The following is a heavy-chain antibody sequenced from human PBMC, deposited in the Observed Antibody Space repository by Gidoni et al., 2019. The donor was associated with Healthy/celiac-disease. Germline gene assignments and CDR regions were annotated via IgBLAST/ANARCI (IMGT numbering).Heavy chain of an antibody. D-gene: IGHD6-19*01. J-gene: IGHJ4*02. V-gene: IGHV3-33*01. CDR3: AREPIARGYSSGWYLDY. Sequence: QVQLVESGGGVVQPGRSLRLSCAASGFTFSSYGMHWVRQAPGKGLAWVAVIWYDGSNKYYADSVKGRFTISRDNSKNTLYLQMNSLRAEDTAVYYCAREPIARGYSSGWYLDYWGQGTLVTVSS. CDR2: IWYDGSNK. CDR1: GFTFSSYG.